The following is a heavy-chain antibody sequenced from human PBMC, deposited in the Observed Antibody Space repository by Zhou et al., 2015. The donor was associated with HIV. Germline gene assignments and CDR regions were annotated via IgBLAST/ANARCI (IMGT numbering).Heavy chain of an antibody. J-gene: IGHJ4*02. Sequence: QVQLVQSGAEVKKPGSSVKVSCKASGGIFRSFGISWVRQAPGQGLEWMGGIIPIFGTANYAQKFQGRVTITADESTSTAYMELSSLRSEDTAVYYCARYNPIAVAGTRYDYYFDYWGQGTLVTVSS. CDR3: ARYNPIAVAGTRYDYYFDY. D-gene: IGHD6-19*01. CDR2: IIPIFGTA. CDR1: GGIFRSFG. V-gene: IGHV1-69*01.